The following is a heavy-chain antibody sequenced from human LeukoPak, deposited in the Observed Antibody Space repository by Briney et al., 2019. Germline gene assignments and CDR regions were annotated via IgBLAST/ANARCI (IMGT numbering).Heavy chain of an antibody. CDR3: AREVDTARNNWFDP. CDR2: ISSSSIYI. CDR1: GFTFSGYT. J-gene: IGHJ5*02. V-gene: IGHV3-21*01. Sequence: GGSLRLSCAASGFTFSGYTMNWVRQAPGKGLEWVSSISSSSIYIYYADSVKGRLTISRDNAKNSLYLQMNSLRAEDTAVYYCAREVDTARNNWFDPWGQGTLVTVSS. D-gene: IGHD5-18*01.